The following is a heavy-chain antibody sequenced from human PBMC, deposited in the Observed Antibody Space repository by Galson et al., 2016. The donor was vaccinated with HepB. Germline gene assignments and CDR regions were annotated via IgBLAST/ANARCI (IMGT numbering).Heavy chain of an antibody. D-gene: IGHD4-17*01. CDR1: GFSLISSGVG. J-gene: IGHJ5*02. CDR3: AHRLGTVTDTDWFDP. CDR2: IFWDDNK. V-gene: IGHV2-5*02. Sequence: PALVKPTQNLTLTCNFSGFSLISSGVGVGWIRQPPGKALEWLASIFWDDNKRYSPSLKSRLTVTKDTSNNQVVLTMTNMDPVDTATYYCAHRLGTVTDTDWFDPWGQGTLVTVSS.